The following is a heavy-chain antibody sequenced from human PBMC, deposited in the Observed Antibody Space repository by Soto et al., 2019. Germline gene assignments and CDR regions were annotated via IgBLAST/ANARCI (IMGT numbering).Heavy chain of an antibody. CDR3: ARDGTTGTANYHYAMDV. CDR1: GFTLSSYH. CDR2: IHASSISNI. D-gene: IGHD4-17*01. V-gene: IGHV3-48*03. J-gene: IGHJ6*02. Sequence: GGSLRLSGVASGFTLSSYHMDWVRQAPGKVLEWISYIHASSISNIYYADSVKGRFTISRDNAKNSLYLQMDSLRAEDTAVYYCARDGTTGTANYHYAMDVWGQGTTVTVSS.